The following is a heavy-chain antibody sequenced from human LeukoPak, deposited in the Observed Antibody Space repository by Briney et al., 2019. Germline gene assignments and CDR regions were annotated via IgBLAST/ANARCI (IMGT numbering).Heavy chain of an antibody. CDR2: IYYSGST. V-gene: IGHV4-59*01. CDR3: ARAEGGYFDY. J-gene: IGHJ4*02. CDR1: GGSISSYY. Sequence: SETLSLTCTVSGGSISSYYWSWIRQPPGKGLEWIGYIYYSGSTNYNPSLKSRVTISVDTSKNQFSLKLSSVTAADTAVYYCARAEGGYFDYWGQGTLVTVSS.